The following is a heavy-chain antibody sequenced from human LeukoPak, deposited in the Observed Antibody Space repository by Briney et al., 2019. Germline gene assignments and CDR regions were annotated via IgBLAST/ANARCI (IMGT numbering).Heavy chain of an antibody. D-gene: IGHD2-2*01. CDR1: GGSITISY. CDR2: IYYSGST. V-gene: IGHV4-59*08. CDR3: ARHGSTYALRN. Sequence: PSETLSLTCSVSGGSITISYWSWIRQSPGKGLEWIGYIYYSGSTNYNPSLKSRVTISVDTSKNQFSLKLSSVTAADTAVYYCARHGSTYALRNWGQGTLVTVSS. J-gene: IGHJ4*02.